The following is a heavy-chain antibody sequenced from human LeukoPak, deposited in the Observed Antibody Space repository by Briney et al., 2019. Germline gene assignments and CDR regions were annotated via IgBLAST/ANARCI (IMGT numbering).Heavy chain of an antibody. CDR2: IYYSGST. V-gene: IGHV4-39*01. D-gene: IGHD3-10*01. CDR1: GGSISSSSYY. CDR3: ARQLWFGPLAFDP. J-gene: IGHJ5*02. Sequence: PSETLSLTCTVSGGSISSSSYYWGWIRQPPGKGLEWIGSIYYSGSTYYNPSLKSRVTISVDTSKNQFSLKLSSVTAADTAVYYCARQLWFGPLAFDPWGQGTLVTVSS.